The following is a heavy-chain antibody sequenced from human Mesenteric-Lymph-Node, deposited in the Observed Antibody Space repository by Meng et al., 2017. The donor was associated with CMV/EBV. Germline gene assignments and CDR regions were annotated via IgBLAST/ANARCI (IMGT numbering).Heavy chain of an antibody. CDR2: ISSNGGST. CDR3: ARAPCGGDCYFDY. CDR1: GFTFTNYD. Sequence: GESLKISCAASGFTFTNYDMYWVRQAPGKGLEYVSGISSNGGSTYYADSVKGRFTISRDNSKNTLYLQMGSLRAEDMAVYYCARAPCGGDCYFDYWGQGTLVTVSS. D-gene: IGHD2-21*01. J-gene: IGHJ4*02. V-gene: IGHV3-64*02.